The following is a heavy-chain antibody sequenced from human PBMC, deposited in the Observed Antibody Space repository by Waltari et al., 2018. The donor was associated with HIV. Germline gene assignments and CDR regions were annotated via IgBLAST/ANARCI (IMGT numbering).Heavy chain of an antibody. Sequence: EVQLVESGGGLVQPGGSLRLSCAVSGFTFSSYSRSWVRQAPGKGREWVSYIIGSSSTKYYTESVKGRFTISRDNAKNSLYLQMNSLRAEDTAVYYCARVVYDSSGYWFAYWGQGTLVTVSS. D-gene: IGHD3-22*01. CDR1: GFTFSSYS. V-gene: IGHV3-48*01. J-gene: IGHJ4*02. CDR3: ARVVYDSSGYWFAY. CDR2: IIGSSSTK.